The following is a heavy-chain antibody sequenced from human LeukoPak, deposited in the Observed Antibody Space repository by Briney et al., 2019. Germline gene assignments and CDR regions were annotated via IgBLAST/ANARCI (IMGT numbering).Heavy chain of an antibody. Sequence: PSETLSLTCTVSGGSISSYYWSWIRQPPGKGLEWIGYIYYSGATNYNPSLKSRVTISVDTSKNQFSLKLSSVTAADTAVYYCARDPIAEAGGWYFDLWGRGTLVTVSS. CDR2: IYYSGAT. CDR1: GGSISSYY. V-gene: IGHV4-59*01. D-gene: IGHD6-19*01. J-gene: IGHJ2*01. CDR3: ARDPIAEAGGWYFDL.